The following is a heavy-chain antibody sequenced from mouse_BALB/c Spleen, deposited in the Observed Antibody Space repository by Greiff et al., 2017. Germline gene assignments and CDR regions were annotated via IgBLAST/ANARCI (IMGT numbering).Heavy chain of an antibody. CDR3: ARERAYYRYFDY. J-gene: IGHJ2*01. CDR1: GYNFTSYW. Sequence: QVHVKQSGAELVKPGTSVKLSCKASGYNFTSYWINWVKLRPGQGLEWIGDIYPGSGSTNYNEKFKSKATLTVDTSSSTAYMQLSSLASEDSALYYCARERAYYRYFDYWGQGTTLTVSS. V-gene: IGHV1-55*01. CDR2: IYPGSGST. D-gene: IGHD2-14*01.